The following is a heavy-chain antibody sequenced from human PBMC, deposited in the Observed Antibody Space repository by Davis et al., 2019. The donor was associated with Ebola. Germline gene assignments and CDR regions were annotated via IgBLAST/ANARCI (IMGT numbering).Heavy chain of an antibody. J-gene: IGHJ3*02. D-gene: IGHD6-19*01. CDR3: ARTDSSGLDAFDI. CDR1: GFSLHTTGMC. Sequence: SGPTLVKPTQTLRLTCTFSGFSLHTTGMCVSWIRQPPGKALGWLGLIDWDDDTYYSTSLKTRLTISKDTSRNQVVLTMTDMDPVDTGTYYCARTDSSGLDAFDIWGQGTKVTVSS. CDR2: IDWDDDT. V-gene: IGHV2-70*01.